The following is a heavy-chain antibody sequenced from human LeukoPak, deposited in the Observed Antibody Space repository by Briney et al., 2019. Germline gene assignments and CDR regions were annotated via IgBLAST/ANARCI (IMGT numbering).Heavy chain of an antibody. CDR1: GGSISSGSYY. CDR3: ARDPGVAAAGNWFDP. Sequence: PSETLSLTCTVSGGSISSGSYYWSWIRQPAGKGLEWIGHIYKSGNPNYNPSLKSRVTISLDTSKNQFSLKLTSVTAADTAVYYCARDPGVAAAGNWFDPWGPGILVTASS. V-gene: IGHV4-61*09. CDR2: IYKSGNP. D-gene: IGHD6-13*01. J-gene: IGHJ5*02.